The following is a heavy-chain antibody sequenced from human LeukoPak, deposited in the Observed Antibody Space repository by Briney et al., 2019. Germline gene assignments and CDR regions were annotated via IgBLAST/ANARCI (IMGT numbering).Heavy chain of an antibody. D-gene: IGHD5-18*01. J-gene: IGHJ4*02. V-gene: IGHV4-34*01. CDR3: TRQAYTYDSYFFDH. CDR1: DGSFNVYY. Sequence: SETLSLTCAVYDGSFNVYYWTWIRQSPAKGLEWIGEINHSGGTMYNPSLKSRVTMSVDTSKSQFSLKLTSVTAADTAVYYCTRQAYTYDSYFFDHWGLGTLVTVSS. CDR2: INHSGGT.